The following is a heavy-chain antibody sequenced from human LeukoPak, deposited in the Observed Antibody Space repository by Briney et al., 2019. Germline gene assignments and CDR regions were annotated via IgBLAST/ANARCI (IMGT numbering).Heavy chain of an antibody. CDR1: GFTFSNYA. CDR2: ITGSGGIT. V-gene: IGHV3-23*01. J-gene: IGHJ4*02. CDR3: AKWGDYDVLTGYYDPDY. D-gene: IGHD3-9*01. Sequence: GGSLGLSCVASGFTFSNYAMSWVRQAPGKGLEWVSAITGSGGITYYADSVKGRFTISRDNSKNTLYLQMNSLRAEDTAVYYCAKWGDYDVLTGYYDPDYWGQGTLVTVSS.